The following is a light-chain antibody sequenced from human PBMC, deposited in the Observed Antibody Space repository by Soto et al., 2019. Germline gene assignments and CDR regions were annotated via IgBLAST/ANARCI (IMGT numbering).Light chain of an antibody. Sequence: DIQLTQAPSSLSASVGDRITITCRASQRISTYLNWYQQKPGKAPELVIYTASSLESGVPSRFSGSGSGTDFTLTISSLQPVDLATYYCQQHYNTPWTFGQGTKVEIK. V-gene: IGKV1-39*01. CDR1: QRISTY. CDR3: QQHYNTPWT. CDR2: TAS. J-gene: IGKJ1*01.